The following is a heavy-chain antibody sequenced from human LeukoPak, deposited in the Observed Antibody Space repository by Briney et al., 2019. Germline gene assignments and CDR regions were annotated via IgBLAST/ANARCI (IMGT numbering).Heavy chain of an antibody. CDR3: ARDRDSSGWASFDC. CDR2: ISNDGRNR. Sequence: GGSLRLSCAASGFTFSSYVMHWVRQAPGKGQEWVTTISNDGRNRHYVDSVKGRFTISRDNSRNTLYLEMNSLRAEDTAVYYCARDRDSSGWASFDCWGQGTLVTVSS. V-gene: IGHV3-30*03. CDR1: GFTFSSYV. J-gene: IGHJ4*02. D-gene: IGHD6-19*01.